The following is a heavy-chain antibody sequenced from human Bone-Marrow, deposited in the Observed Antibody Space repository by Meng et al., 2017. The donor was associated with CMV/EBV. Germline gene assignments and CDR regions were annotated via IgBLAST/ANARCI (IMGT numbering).Heavy chain of an antibody. CDR3: ARSGAPWGIAVAGTYWFDP. V-gene: IGHV4-4*02. CDR1: GGSISSSNW. J-gene: IGHJ5*02. CDR2: IYHSGST. D-gene: IGHD6-19*01. Sequence: SETLSLTCAVSGGSISSSNWWSWVRQPPGKGLEWIGEIYHSGSTNYNPSLKSRVTISVDKSKNQFSLKLSSVTAADTAVYYCARSGAPWGIAVAGTYWFDPWGQGTLVTVSS.